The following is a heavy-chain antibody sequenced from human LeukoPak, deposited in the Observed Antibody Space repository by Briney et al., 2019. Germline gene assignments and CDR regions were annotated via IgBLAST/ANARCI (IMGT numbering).Heavy chain of an antibody. CDR3: ARSPRESVDYYGSGSYYNVVDY. Sequence: ASVKVSCKASGYTFTSYYMHWVRQAPRQGLEWMGIINPSGGGTSYAQKFQGRVTMTRDTSTSTVYMELSSLRSEDTAVYYCARSPRESVDYYGSGSYYNVVDYWGQGTLVTVSS. V-gene: IGHV1-46*01. J-gene: IGHJ4*02. CDR1: GYTFTSYY. D-gene: IGHD3-10*01. CDR2: INPSGGGT.